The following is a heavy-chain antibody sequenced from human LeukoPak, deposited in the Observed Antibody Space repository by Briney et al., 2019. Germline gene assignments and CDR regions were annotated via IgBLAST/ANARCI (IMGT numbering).Heavy chain of an antibody. CDR3: AKDETLSAPYYFDY. CDR2: IRYDGSNK. CDR1: RFTFSNYP. V-gene: IGHV3-30*02. D-gene: IGHD3-3*02. Sequence: GGTLTLSCAASRFTFSNYPMKWLPQAPGQGLEWGAFIRYDGSNKYYADSVKGRFTISRDNSKNTLYLQMNSLRAEDTAVYYCAKDETLSAPYYFDYWGQGTLVTVSS. J-gene: IGHJ4*02.